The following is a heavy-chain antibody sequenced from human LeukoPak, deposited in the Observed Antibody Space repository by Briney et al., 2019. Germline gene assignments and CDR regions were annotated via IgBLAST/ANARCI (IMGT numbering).Heavy chain of an antibody. CDR1: GFTFSSYG. V-gene: IGHV3-30*03. Sequence: PGGSLRLSCAASGFTFSSYGMHWVRQAPGKGLERVAVISYDGSNKYYADSVKGRFTISRDNPKNTPYLQMNSLRAEDTAVYYCAILKGAVAGSSFDYWGQGTLVTVSS. CDR3: AILKGAVAGSSFDY. D-gene: IGHD6-19*01. J-gene: IGHJ4*02. CDR2: ISYDGSNK.